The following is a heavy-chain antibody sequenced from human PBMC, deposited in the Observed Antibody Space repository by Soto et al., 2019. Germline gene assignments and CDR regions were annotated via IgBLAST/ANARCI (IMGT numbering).Heavy chain of an antibody. D-gene: IGHD6-13*01. Sequence: EVQLLESGGGLVQPGGSLRLSCAASGFTFSSYAMSWVRQAPGKGLEWVSAISGSGGSTYYADSVKGRFTISRDNSKKTLCLQMNRLRAEDTGGYYCAKVIAAAGTGYWFDPWGQGTLVTVSS. V-gene: IGHV3-23*01. J-gene: IGHJ5*02. CDR3: AKVIAAAGTGYWFDP. CDR2: ISGSGGST. CDR1: GFTFSSYA.